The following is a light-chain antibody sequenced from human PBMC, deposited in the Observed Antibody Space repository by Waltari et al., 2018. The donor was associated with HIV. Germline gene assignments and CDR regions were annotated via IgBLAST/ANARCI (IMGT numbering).Light chain of an antibody. CDR2: DVT. CDR1: SNDVGGYQY. J-gene: IGLJ3*02. CDR3: SSYAGSYTWL. V-gene: IGLV2-11*01. Sequence: QSALTQPRSVSGSPGQSVPISCPGTSNDVGGYQYVSWYQKHPGKAPKLILFDVTQRPSGVPDRFSGSKSGNTASLTISGLQAADEADFYCSSYAGSYTWLFGGGTKVTVL.